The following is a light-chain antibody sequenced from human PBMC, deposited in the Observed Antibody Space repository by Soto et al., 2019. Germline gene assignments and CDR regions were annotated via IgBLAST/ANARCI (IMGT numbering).Light chain of an antibody. CDR2: GAS. V-gene: IGKV3-20*01. J-gene: IGKJ1*01. CDR3: QQYGSSGT. CDR1: QSVSNNY. Sequence: EIVLTQSPGTLSLSPGERATLSCRASQSVSNNYLAWYQQKPGQARRLLIYGASNRATGVPDRFIGIGSGTDFTLTISRLEPEDFAVYYCQQYGSSGTFGQGTKVDIK.